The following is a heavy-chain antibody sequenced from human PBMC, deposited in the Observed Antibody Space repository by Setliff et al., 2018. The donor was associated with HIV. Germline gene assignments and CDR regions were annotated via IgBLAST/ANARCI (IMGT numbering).Heavy chain of an antibody. Sequence: PSETLSLTCTVSSGSITSPTYYWSWIRQPAGKGLEWIGHIYPSGTTSYNPSLKSRVNISLDTSKNQFSLKVTSVTAADTAVYYCARDPFGDSTLDYWGQGSLVTVSS. CDR1: SGSITSPTYY. J-gene: IGHJ4*02. CDR2: IYPSGTT. D-gene: IGHD4-17*01. V-gene: IGHV4-61*09. CDR3: ARDPFGDSTLDY.